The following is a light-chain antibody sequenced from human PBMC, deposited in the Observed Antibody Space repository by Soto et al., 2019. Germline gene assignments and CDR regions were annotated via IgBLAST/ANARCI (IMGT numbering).Light chain of an antibody. Sequence: QSVLTQPPSASGSPGQSVTISCTGTSSDVGGYNYVSWYQQHPGKAPKHMIYEVSKRPSGVPDRFSGSKSGNTASLTVSGLQAEDEADYYCSSYAGSNNLVFGGGTKLTV. CDR2: EVS. J-gene: IGLJ2*01. CDR1: SSDVGGYNY. CDR3: SSYAGSNNLV. V-gene: IGLV2-8*01.